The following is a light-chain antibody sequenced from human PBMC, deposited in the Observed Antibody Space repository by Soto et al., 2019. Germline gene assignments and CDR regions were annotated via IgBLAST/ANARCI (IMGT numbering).Light chain of an antibody. CDR3: QQSYSTSGT. J-gene: IGKJ1*01. CDR2: GAS. Sequence: DIQMTQSPSSLSASVGDRVTITCRSSQSISRYVNWYQQKPGKALNLLIYGASILQSGVPSRFSGSGSGTDFTLTISSLQPEDFATYYCQQSYSTSGTFGQGTKVDIK. V-gene: IGKV1-39*01. CDR1: QSISRY.